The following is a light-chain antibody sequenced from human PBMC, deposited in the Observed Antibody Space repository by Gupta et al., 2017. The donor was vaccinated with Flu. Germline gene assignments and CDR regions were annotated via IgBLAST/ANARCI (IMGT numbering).Light chain of an antibody. J-gene: IGKJ1*01. CDR1: QSVSSSY. V-gene: IGKV3-20*01. CDR3: QQYGSSPRT. Sequence: EIVLTQSPGTLSLSPGERATLSCRASQSVSSSYLAWYQQKPGQAPRLLIYGASSRATGIPDRFSGSGSGTDFTLTISGLEPEDLAVYYCQQYGSSPRTFGQGTKVEIK. CDR2: GAS.